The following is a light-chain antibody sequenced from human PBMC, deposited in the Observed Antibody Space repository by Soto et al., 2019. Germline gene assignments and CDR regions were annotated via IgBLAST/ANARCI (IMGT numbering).Light chain of an antibody. CDR3: ASWDTSLTVYVV. CDR1: TSNIGVNH. V-gene: IGLV1-51*01. J-gene: IGLJ2*01. CDR2: DND. Sequence: QSVLTQPPSVSAAPGQTVTISCSGSTSNIGVNHVSWYQQLPGTAPKLLIYDNDKRPSGIPDRFSASKSGTSATLGITGLQTGDEADYFCASWDTSLTVYVVFGGGTKLTVL.